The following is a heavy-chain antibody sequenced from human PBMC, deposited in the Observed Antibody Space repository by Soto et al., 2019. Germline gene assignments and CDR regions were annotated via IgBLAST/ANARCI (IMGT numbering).Heavy chain of an antibody. CDR3: ARDYYDSSGPYYGMDV. Sequence: SETLSLTCTVSGGSISSYYWSWIRQPPGKGLEWIGYIYYSGSTNYNPSLKSRVTISVDTSKNQFSLKLSSVTAADTAVYYCARDYYDSSGPYYGMDVWGQGTTVTVSS. V-gene: IGHV4-59*01. J-gene: IGHJ6*02. CDR1: GGSISSYY. CDR2: IYYSGST. D-gene: IGHD3-22*01.